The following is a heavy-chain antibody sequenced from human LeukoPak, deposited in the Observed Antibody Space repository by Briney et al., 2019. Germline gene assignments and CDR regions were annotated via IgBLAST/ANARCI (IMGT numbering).Heavy chain of an antibody. CDR3: ARWNQGPGLDV. V-gene: IGHV3-33*01. CDR1: GIPFSSYG. CDR2: IWYDGSKK. Sequence: PGGSLRLSCAASGIPFSSYGMHWVRQAPGKGLEWVAVIWYDGSKKYYADFVKGRFTISRDNSKNTLSLQMSSLRVEDTAVYYCARWNQGPGLDVWGQGTTVTVSS. D-gene: IGHD4-23*01. J-gene: IGHJ6*02.